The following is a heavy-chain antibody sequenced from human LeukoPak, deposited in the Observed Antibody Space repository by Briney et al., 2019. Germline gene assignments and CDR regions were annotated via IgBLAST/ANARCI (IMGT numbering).Heavy chain of an antibody. V-gene: IGHV3-11*01. CDR2: MSGSGVTI. J-gene: IGHJ3*02. Sequence: GGSLKLSCAASGFTFSDYYMTWIRQAPGKGLEWVSYMSGSGVTIYYADSVKGRFTISRDNAKNSLYLQMNSLGAEDTAVYYCAKDRLYCSGGSCYSGGDAFDIWGQGTMVTVSS. CDR1: GFTFSDYY. CDR3: AKDRLYCSGGSCYSGGDAFDI. D-gene: IGHD2-15*01.